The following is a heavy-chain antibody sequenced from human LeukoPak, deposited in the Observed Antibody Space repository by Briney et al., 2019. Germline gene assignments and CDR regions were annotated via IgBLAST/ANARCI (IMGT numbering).Heavy chain of an antibody. V-gene: IGHV4-34*01. Sequence: SETLSLTCVVYGGSFSGYYWSWMRQSPGEGLEWIGEINDSGVTNCNPSLESRVILSVDTSKNQFSLRLSSVTAADTAVYYCARRLVDSSASQVSDHWGQGTLVTVSS. CDR1: GGSFSGYY. J-gene: IGHJ4*02. CDR3: ARRLVDSSASQVSDH. CDR2: INDSGVT. D-gene: IGHD2-2*01.